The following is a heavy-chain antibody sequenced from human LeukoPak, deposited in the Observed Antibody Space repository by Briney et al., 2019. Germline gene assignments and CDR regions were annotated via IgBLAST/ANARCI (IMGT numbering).Heavy chain of an antibody. J-gene: IGHJ4*02. V-gene: IGHV3-7*01. CDR1: GFTFSGYW. D-gene: IGHD3-3*01. CDR2: IKQDGSEK. Sequence: GGSLRLSCAASGFTFSGYWMSWVRQAPGKGPEWVANIKQDGSEKYYVDSVKGRFTISRDNAKNSLYLQMNSLRAEDTAVYYCARGPNDFWSGYHDYWAREPWSPSPQ. CDR3: ARGPNDFWSGYHDY.